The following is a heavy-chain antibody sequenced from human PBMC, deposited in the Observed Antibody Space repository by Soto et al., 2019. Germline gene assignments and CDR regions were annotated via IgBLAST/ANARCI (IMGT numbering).Heavy chain of an antibody. CDR3: ARDRSTYRGGGTGEVKENWFDP. Sequence: ESLSRAGRVSGGSISRYYWSWIRQPAGKGLEWIGYAYYSGDTGYNPSLQSRVTMAVDTSKNQVSLKLTSATAEDTAVYYCARDRSTYRGGGTGEVKENWFDPWGQGAMVTVPS. J-gene: IGHJ5*02. D-gene: IGHD2-2*01. CDR1: GGSISRYY. CDR2: AYYSGDT. V-gene: IGHV4-59*01.